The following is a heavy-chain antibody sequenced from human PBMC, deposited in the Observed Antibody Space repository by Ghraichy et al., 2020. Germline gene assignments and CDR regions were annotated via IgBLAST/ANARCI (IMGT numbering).Heavy chain of an antibody. J-gene: IGHJ4*02. CDR3: ARVRNTDMGEYGY. D-gene: IGHD5-18*01. Sequence: ASVKVSCKASGYTFSSFYISWVRQAPGQGLEWVGRISTYNGNTDYAQNLQGRVTMTTDTSTSTAYMELRSLRSDDTAVYYCARVRNTDMGEYGYWGQGTLVTVSS. CDR2: ISTYNGNT. V-gene: IGHV1-18*01. CDR1: GYTFSSFY.